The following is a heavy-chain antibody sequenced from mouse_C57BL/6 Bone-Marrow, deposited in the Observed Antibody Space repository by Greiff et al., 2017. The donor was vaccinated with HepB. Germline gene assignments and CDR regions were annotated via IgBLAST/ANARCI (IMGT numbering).Heavy chain of an antibody. D-gene: IGHD1-1*01. J-gene: IGHJ3*01. V-gene: IGHV1-5*01. CDR1: GYTFTSYW. CDR2: IYPGNSDT. Sequence: VQLQQSGTVLARPGASVKMSCKTSGYTFTSYWMHWVKQSPGQGLEWIGAIYPGNSDTSYNQKFKGKAKLTAVTSASTAYMELSSLTNEDSAVYYCTREGGYGSSPAWFAYWGQGTLVTVSA. CDR3: TREGGYGSSPAWFAY.